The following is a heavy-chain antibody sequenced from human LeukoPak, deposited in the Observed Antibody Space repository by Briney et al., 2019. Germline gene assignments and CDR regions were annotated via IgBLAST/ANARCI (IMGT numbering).Heavy chain of an antibody. D-gene: IGHD1-26*01. V-gene: IGHV3-48*01. CDR1: GFTFNTYT. CDR2: ISGSSGII. J-gene: IGHJ4*02. CDR3: AKDQWELPQYYFDY. Sequence: PGGSLRLSCAASGFTFNTYTMNWVRQAPGKGLEWVSYISGSSGIIDYADSVRGRFTISRDNSKNTLYLQMNSLRAEDTAVYYCAKDQWELPQYYFDYWGQGTLVTVSS.